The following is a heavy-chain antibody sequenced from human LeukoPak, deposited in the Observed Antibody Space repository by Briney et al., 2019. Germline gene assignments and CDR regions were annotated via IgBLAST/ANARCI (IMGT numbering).Heavy chain of an antibody. CDR2: IYYSGST. V-gene: IGHV4-39*07. CDR3: ARCYGGTYFDY. J-gene: IGHJ4*02. Sequence: SETLSLTCTVSGGSISSSSYYWGWIRQPPGKGLERIGSIYYSGSTYYNPSLKSRVTISVDTSKNQFSLKLNSVTAADTAVYYCARCYGGTYFDYWGQGTLVTVSS. D-gene: IGHD4-23*01. CDR1: GGSISSSSYY.